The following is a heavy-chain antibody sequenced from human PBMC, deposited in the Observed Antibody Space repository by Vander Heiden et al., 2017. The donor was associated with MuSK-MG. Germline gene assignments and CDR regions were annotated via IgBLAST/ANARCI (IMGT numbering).Heavy chain of an antibody. CDR1: GGTLSGYT. V-gene: IGHV1-69*04. CDR2: VLPLLGIP. D-gene: IGHD2-15*01. J-gene: IGHJ6*02. CDR3: ARDIREGGIYHYGLDV. Sequence: QVQLVQSGPEVKQPGSSVKVSCKASGGTLSGYTINWVRQAPGQGLEWMGRVLPLLGIPNYAQKFQTRLTISVDSSTDTAHLELNNLRSEDTAVYFCARDIREGGIYHYGLDVWGQGTTVIVSS.